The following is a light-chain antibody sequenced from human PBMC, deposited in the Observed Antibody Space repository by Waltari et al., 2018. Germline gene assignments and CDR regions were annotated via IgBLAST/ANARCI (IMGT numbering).Light chain of an antibody. CDR3: QQFSTYPT. J-gene: IGKJ4*01. CDR1: QGVISA. V-gene: IGKV1-13*02. Sequence: AIQLTQSPSSLSASLGDRVTITCRASQGVISALAWYQQKPGKAPKLLIYAASTLENGFPSRFSGSGSGTEFTLTITSLQPEDFATYYCQQFSTYPTFGGGTKVEIK. CDR2: AAS.